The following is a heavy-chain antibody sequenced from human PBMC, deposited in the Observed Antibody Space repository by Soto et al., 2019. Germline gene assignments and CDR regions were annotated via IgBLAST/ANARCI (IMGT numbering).Heavy chain of an antibody. Sequence: PSETLSLTCTVSGGSISSGDYYWSWIRQPPGKGLEWIGYIYYSGSTYYNPSLKSRVTISVDTSKNQFSLKLSSVTAADTAVYYCAREDVGTHLFDYWGQGTLVTVSS. D-gene: IGHD1-26*01. CDR3: AREDVGTHLFDY. CDR1: GGSISSGDYY. CDR2: IYYSGST. J-gene: IGHJ4*02. V-gene: IGHV4-30-4*01.